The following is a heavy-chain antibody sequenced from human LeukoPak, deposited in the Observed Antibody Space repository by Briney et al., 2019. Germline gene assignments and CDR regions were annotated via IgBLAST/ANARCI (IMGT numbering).Heavy chain of an antibody. Sequence: GGSLRLSCAASEFTFSSYSMNWLRQAPGKGLEWVSSITSSSTFINYADSVKGRFTISRDNAKNPVFLQMNSLRVEDTAVYYCARYTTGDNWFDPWGQGTLVTVSS. V-gene: IGHV3-21*01. D-gene: IGHD2-21*01. CDR2: ITSSSTFI. CDR1: EFTFSSYS. J-gene: IGHJ5*02. CDR3: ARYTTGDNWFDP.